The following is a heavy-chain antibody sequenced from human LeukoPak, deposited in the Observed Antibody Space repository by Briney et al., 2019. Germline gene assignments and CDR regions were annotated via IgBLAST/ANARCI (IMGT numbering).Heavy chain of an antibody. Sequence: PSETLSLTCTVSGGSINSYYWSWIRQPPGKGLEWIGYIYSNENTNYNPSLKSRVTISVDTSKNQFSLKVNSVTAADTAVYYCARRLDLWGRGTLVTVSS. CDR2: IYSNENT. CDR3: ARRLDL. V-gene: IGHV4-4*09. J-gene: IGHJ2*01. CDR1: GGSINSYY.